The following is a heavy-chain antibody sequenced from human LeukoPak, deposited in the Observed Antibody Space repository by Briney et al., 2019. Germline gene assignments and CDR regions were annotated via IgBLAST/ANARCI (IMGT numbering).Heavy chain of an antibody. CDR1: GGSVSSYY. CDR2: VYYGGTT. Sequence: SQTLSLTCTVSGGSVSSYYWSWVRQPPGHRLEWIGYVYYGGTTRYSPSLKSRVTMSIDRSKNQFSLTLFSVTAADTAIYYCARDCTGGSCYPPSDAFDIWGQGTKVTVSS. CDR3: ARDCTGGSCYPPSDAFDI. V-gene: IGHV4-59*02. D-gene: IGHD2-15*01. J-gene: IGHJ3*02.